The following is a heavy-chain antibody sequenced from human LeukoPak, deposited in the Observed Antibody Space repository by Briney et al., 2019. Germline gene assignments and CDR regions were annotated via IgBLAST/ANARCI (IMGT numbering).Heavy chain of an antibody. J-gene: IGHJ3*02. Sequence: SVKVSCKAYGGTFSSYTVGWVRQAPRQGLEWMGGVLPLLGTPSYAQKFQGRLTITTDESTSTVYLELSSLRSADTAVYYCARAQGNDAFDIWGQGTMVTVSS. CDR3: ARAQGNDAFDI. CDR1: GGTFSSYT. V-gene: IGHV1-69*16. D-gene: IGHD3-10*01. CDR2: VLPLLGTP.